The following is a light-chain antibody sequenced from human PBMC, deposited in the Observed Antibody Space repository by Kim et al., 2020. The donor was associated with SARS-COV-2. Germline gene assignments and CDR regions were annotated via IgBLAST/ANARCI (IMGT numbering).Light chain of an antibody. Sequence: DIVLTQSPEFQSVTPKEKVTITCRASEGIASSLHWYQQRPGQSPKLLISDASQSFSGVPSRFSGSGAGTDFTLTINGLEAEDGATYYGHQRSSVPYTFRQGTKLEI. CDR2: DAS. J-gene: IGKJ2*01. CDR1: EGIASS. CDR3: HQRSSVPYT. V-gene: IGKV6-21*01.